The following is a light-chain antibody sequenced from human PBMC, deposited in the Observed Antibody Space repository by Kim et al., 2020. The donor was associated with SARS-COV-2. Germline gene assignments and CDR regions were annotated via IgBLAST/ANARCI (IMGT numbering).Light chain of an antibody. Sequence: SPGERATLSCRASQSVSSNLAWYQQKPGQAPRLLIYGASNRATGIPARFSGSGSGTEFTLTISSLQSEDFAVYYCQQYNNWRTWTFGQGTKVDIK. V-gene: IGKV3-15*01. J-gene: IGKJ1*01. CDR1: QSVSSN. CDR3: QQYNNWRTWT. CDR2: GAS.